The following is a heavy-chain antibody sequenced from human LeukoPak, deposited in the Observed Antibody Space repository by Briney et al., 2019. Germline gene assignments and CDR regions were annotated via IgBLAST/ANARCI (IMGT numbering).Heavy chain of an antibody. Sequence: ASVKVSCKASGYTFTSYYMHWVRQAPGQGLEWMGIINPSGGSTSYAQKFQGRVAMTRDMSTSTVYMELSSLRSEDTAVYYCARGTVFRAFDLWGQGTMVTVSS. D-gene: IGHD4-17*01. V-gene: IGHV1-46*01. J-gene: IGHJ3*01. CDR2: INPSGGST. CDR3: ARGTVFRAFDL. CDR1: GYTFTSYY.